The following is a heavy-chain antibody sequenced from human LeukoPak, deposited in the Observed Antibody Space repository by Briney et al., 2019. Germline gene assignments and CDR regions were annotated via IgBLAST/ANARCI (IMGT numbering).Heavy chain of an antibody. CDR3: ARRGYYDFWSGYSPYYYYMDV. CDR2: IYYSGST. J-gene: IGHJ6*03. V-gene: IGHV4-59*08. Sequence: PSETLSLTCTVSGGSISSYYWSWIRQPPGKGLEWIGYIYYSGSTNYNPFLKSRVTISVDTSKNQFSLKLSSVTAADTAVYYCARRGYYDFWSGYSPYYYYMDVWGKGTTVTVSS. CDR1: GGSISSYY. D-gene: IGHD3-3*01.